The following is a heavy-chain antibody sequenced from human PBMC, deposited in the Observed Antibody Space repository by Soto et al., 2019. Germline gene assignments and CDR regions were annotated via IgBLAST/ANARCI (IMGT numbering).Heavy chain of an antibody. CDR1: GFTFDDYA. V-gene: IGHV3-9*03. J-gene: IGHJ4*02. D-gene: IGHD2-2*01. CDR2: ISWNSGSI. CDR3: AKGLRSYQLLVYHFDY. Sequence: EVQLVESGGGLVQPGRSLRLSCAASGFTFDDYAMHWVRQAPGKGLEWVSGISWNSGSIGYADSVQGRFTIPRDNAKNSLYLQMNSLRADAMALHYCAKGLRSYQLLVYHFDYWGQGTLVTVFS.